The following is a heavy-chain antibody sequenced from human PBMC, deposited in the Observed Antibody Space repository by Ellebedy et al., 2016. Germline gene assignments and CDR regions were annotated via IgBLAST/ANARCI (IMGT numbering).Heavy chain of an antibody. Sequence: SETLSLTCTVSGGSIISDYYWNWIRQSPGKGLEWIGYIYHSGLTKYNPSVKSRVTLSVDTSKNHLSLRLAAVTAADTAVYFCARDLSGAAAGALGLWGQGHLVTVSS. CDR1: GGSIISDYY. V-gene: IGHV4-61*03. D-gene: IGHD6-13*01. J-gene: IGHJ4*02. CDR2: IYHSGLT. CDR3: ARDLSGAAAGALGL.